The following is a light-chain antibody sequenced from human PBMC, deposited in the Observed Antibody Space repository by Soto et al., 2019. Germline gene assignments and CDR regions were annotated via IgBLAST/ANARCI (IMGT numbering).Light chain of an antibody. V-gene: IGKV3-15*01. J-gene: IGKJ1*01. Sequence: DIVLTQSPGTLSLSPGERAILSCRASQSVRSNLAWYQQKPGQAPRLLIYGASTRATGIPVRFTGSGSGTEFTLIISSLQSEDLAVYYCQQYTDWPTTFGQGTKVDIK. CDR3: QQYTDWPTT. CDR2: GAS. CDR1: QSVRSN.